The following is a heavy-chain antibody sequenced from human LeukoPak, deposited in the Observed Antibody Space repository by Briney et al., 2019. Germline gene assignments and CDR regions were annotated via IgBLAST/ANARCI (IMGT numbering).Heavy chain of an antibody. Sequence: SETLSLTCTVSGGSISSYYWSWIRQPPGKGLEWIGYIYYSGSTNYNPSLKSRVTISVDTSKNQFSLKLSSVTAADTAVYYCARDLTALLYYDFWSGYPDAAFGIWGQGTMVTVSS. J-gene: IGHJ3*02. CDR2: IYYSGST. CDR3: ARDLTALLYYDFWSGYPDAAFGI. V-gene: IGHV4-59*01. CDR1: GGSISSYY. D-gene: IGHD3-3*01.